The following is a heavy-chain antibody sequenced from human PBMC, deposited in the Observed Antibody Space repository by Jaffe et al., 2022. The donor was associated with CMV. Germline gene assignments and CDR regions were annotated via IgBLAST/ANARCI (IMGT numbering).Heavy chain of an antibody. V-gene: IGHV1-46*01. CDR2: INPSGGST. CDR3: ARDAGDYGDYAKVWFDP. CDR1: GYTFTSYY. J-gene: IGHJ5*02. Sequence: QVQLVQSGAEVKKPGASVKVSCKASGYTFTSYYMHWVRQAPGQGLEWMGIINPSGGSTSYAQKFQGRVTMTRDTSTSTVYMELSSLRSEDTAVYYCARDAGDYGDYAKVWFDPWGQGTLVTVSS. D-gene: IGHD4-17*01.